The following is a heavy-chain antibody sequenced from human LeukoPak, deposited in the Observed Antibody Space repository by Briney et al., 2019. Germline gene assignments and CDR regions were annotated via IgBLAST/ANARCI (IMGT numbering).Heavy chain of an antibody. J-gene: IGHJ4*02. CDR2: MNPNSGNT. Sequence: ASVKVSCKASGYTFTSYDINWVRQATGQGLKWMGWMNPNSGNTGYAQKFQGRVTITRNTSISTAYMELSSLRSEDTAVYYCARGSLAWELLDWGQGTLVTVSS. D-gene: IGHD1-26*01. CDR1: GYTFTSYD. CDR3: ARGSLAWELLD. V-gene: IGHV1-8*03.